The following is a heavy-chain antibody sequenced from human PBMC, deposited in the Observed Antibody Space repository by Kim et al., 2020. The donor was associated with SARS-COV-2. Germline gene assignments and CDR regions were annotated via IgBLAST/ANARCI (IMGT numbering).Heavy chain of an antibody. Sequence: YYADSVKGRFTISRDKAKNSLYLQMNSLRAEDTAVYYCARAEAVAGEFDYWGQGTLVTVSS. D-gene: IGHD6-19*01. V-gene: IGHV3-11*04. CDR3: ARAEAVAGEFDY. J-gene: IGHJ4*02.